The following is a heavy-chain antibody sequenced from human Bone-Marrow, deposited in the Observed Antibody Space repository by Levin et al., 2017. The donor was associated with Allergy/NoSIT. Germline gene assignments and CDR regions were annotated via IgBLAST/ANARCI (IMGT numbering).Heavy chain of an antibody. CDR1: GLTVSANF. CDR3: AGDPFGELALAFDI. D-gene: IGHD3-10*01. CDR2: IYSGGST. V-gene: IGHV3-53*01. Sequence: GGSLRLSCVASGLTVSANFMGWVRQAPGKGLEWVSTIYSGGSTYYADSVQGRFTISRDKSKNTLYLQMSSLRAEDTALYYCAGDPFGELALAFDIWGQGTMVTVSS. J-gene: IGHJ3*02.